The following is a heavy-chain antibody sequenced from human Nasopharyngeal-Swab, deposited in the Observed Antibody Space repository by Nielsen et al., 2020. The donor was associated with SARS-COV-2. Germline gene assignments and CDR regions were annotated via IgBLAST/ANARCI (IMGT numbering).Heavy chain of an antibody. V-gene: IGHV3-30*04. CDR1: GFTFSSYA. Sequence: GESLKISCVASGFTFSSYAMHWVRQAPGKGLEWVAVISYDGSNKYYADSVKGRFTISRDNSKNTLYLQMNSLRAEDTAVYYCARDRGELLGEYYFDYWGQGTLVTVSS. CDR2: ISYDGSNK. J-gene: IGHJ4*02. CDR3: ARDRGELLGEYYFDY. D-gene: IGHD1-26*01.